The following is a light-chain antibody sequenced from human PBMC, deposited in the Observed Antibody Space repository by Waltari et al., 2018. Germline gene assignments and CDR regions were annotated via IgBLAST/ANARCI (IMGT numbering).Light chain of an antibody. CDR1: HSISKF. CDR3: QQRTDWLWT. V-gene: IGKV3-11*01. J-gene: IGKJ1*01. Sequence: EVVLTQSPATLSLSPGERATLSCRASHSISKFLAWYQQRPSQAPRLLIYDASDRPPGIPARFSGSGSGTDFTLTISSLEPEDFAVYYCQQRTDWLWTFGQGTKVEIK. CDR2: DAS.